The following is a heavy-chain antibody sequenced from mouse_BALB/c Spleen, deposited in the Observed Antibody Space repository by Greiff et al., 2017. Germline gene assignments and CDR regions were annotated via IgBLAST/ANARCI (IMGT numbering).Heavy chain of an antibody. CDR1: GFNIKDTY. Sequence: EVKLMESGAELVKPGASVKLSCTASGFNIKDTYMHWVKQRPEQGLEWIGRIDPANGNTKYDPKFQGKATITADTSSNTAYLQLSSLTSEDTAVYYCASSYGYRYAMDYWGQGTSVTVSS. CDR2: IDPANGNT. V-gene: IGHV14-3*02. J-gene: IGHJ4*01. CDR3: ASSYGYRYAMDY. D-gene: IGHD2-2*01.